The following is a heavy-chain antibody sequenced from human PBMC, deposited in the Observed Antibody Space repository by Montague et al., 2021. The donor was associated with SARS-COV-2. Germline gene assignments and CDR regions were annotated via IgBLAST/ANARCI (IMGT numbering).Heavy chain of an antibody. V-gene: IGHV4-59*08. CDR1: GGSISSYY. J-gene: IGHJ3*02. Sequence: SETLSLTCTVSGGSISSYYWSWIRQPPGKRLEWIGYIYYSGSTNYNPSLKSRVTISVGTSKNQFSLKLSSVTAADTAVYYCARTYYDILTGYYNRGAFDIWGQGTMVTVSS. CDR2: IYYSGST. CDR3: ARTYYDILTGYYNRGAFDI. D-gene: IGHD3-9*01.